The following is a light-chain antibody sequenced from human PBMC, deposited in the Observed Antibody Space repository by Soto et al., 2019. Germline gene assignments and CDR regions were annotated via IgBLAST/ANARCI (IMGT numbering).Light chain of an antibody. CDR1: SSDVGHYNH. J-gene: IGLJ1*01. V-gene: IGLV2-14*01. CDR3: TSDTGGSAPLV. CDR2: EVS. Sequence: QFVLTQPASVSGSPGQSITISCTGTSSDVGHYNHVSWYQQHPGKAPKLIIYEVSNRPSAVSDRFSGSKSGNTASLTISGLQTEDEAHYYCTSDTGGSAPLVFGTGTKVTVL.